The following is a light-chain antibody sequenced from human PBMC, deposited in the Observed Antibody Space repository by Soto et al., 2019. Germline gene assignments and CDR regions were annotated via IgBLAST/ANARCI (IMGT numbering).Light chain of an antibody. Sequence: EIVLTQSPGTLSLSPGERATLSCRASQSVSSSYLAWYQQKPGQAPRLLIYGASSRATGIPDRFSGSGSGTDFTLTISRLEPEDFAVYYCQQGPTFGQGTRLEIK. V-gene: IGKV3-20*01. CDR3: QQGPT. CDR2: GAS. CDR1: QSVSSSY. J-gene: IGKJ5*01.